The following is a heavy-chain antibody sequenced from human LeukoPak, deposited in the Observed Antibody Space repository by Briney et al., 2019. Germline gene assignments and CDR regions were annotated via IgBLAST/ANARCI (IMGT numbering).Heavy chain of an antibody. D-gene: IGHD3-10*01. V-gene: IGHV1-2*04. CDR1: GYTFTGYY. J-gene: IGHJ4*02. CDR3: ARGHYGSGSYSDY. Sequence: ASVKVSCKASGYTFTGYYMHWVRQAPGQGLEWMGWINPNSGGTNYAQKFQGWVTMTRDTSISTAYMELSRLRSDDTAVYYCARGHYGSGSYSDYWGQGTLVTVSS. CDR2: INPNSGGT.